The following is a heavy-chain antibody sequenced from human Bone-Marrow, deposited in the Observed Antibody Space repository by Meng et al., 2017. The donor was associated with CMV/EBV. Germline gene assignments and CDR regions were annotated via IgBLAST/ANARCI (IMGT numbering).Heavy chain of an antibody. CDR1: GFTFSDYY. CDR2: ISSSGSTI. V-gene: IGHV3-11*01. J-gene: IGHJ4*02. Sequence: GGSLRLSCAASGFTFSDYYMSWIRQAPGKGLEWVSYISSSGSTIYYADSVKGRFTISRDNAKNSLYLQMNSLRAEDTAVYYCAKDMGLARRNHFDYCGQGTLVTVSS. CDR3: AKDMGLARRNHFDY. D-gene: IGHD1-14*01.